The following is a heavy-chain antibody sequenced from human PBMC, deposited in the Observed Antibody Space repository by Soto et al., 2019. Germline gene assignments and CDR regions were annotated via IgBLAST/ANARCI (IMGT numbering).Heavy chain of an antibody. J-gene: IGHJ4*02. CDR2: LSGSGTSG. Sequence: PGGSLRLACAASGFIFVNYAMNWVRQGPGKGLEWVSGLSGSGTSGYYADSVKGRFTISRDNSRDTLFLQMNSLTADDTAVYYCAKTRLRRQLEGLFDYWGQGTLVTVSS. D-gene: IGHD5-12*01. V-gene: IGHV3-23*01. CDR3: AKTRLRRQLEGLFDY. CDR1: GFIFVNYA.